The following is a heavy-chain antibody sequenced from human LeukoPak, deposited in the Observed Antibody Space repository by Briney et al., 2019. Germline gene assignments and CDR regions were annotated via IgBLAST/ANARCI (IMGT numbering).Heavy chain of an antibody. V-gene: IGHV4-4*07. Sequence: SETLSLTCTVSGGSISSYYWSWIRQPAGKGLEWIGRFYSGGSADYNPSLKSRVTISVDTSKNQFSLKLSSVTAADTAVYYCARVVTAGYYGMDVWGQGTTVTVS. J-gene: IGHJ6*02. CDR1: GGSISSYY. D-gene: IGHD2-21*02. CDR2: FYSGGSA. CDR3: ARVVTAGYYGMDV.